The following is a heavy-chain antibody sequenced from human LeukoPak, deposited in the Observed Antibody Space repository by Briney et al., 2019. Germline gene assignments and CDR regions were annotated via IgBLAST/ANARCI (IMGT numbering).Heavy chain of an antibody. J-gene: IGHJ4*02. V-gene: IGHV4-61*02. CDR3: ARRNYGSGRSSDY. CDR1: GDSISSGDYY. Sequence: PSQTLSLTCTVSGDSISSGDYYWSWIRQPAGKGLEWIGRISSSGSTNYNPSLKSRVTISVDTSKNQFSLKLSSVTAADTAVYFCARRNYGSGRSSDYWGQGTLVTVSS. CDR2: ISSSGST. D-gene: IGHD3-10*01.